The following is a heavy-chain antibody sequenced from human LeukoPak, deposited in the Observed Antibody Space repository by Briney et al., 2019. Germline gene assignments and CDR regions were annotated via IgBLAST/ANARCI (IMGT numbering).Heavy chain of an antibody. CDR2: IYYSGST. V-gene: IGHV4-30-4*08. J-gene: IGHJ2*01. CDR3: ARARCDTAITPRYWYFDL. Sequence: PSQTLSLTCSVSGGSISSGDHYWSWTRQPPGKGLEWIGYIYYSGSTYYNPSVKSRVSISVDTSKNQFSLKLSSVTAADTAVYYCARARCDTAITPRYWYFDLWGRGTLVAVSS. CDR1: GGSISSGDHY. D-gene: IGHD5-24*01.